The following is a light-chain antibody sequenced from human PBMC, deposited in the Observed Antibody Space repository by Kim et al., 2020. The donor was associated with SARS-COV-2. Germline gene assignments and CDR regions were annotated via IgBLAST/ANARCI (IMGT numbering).Light chain of an antibody. CDR2: GAS. CDR1: QTIGTN. Sequence: PGERATPFCGTSQTIGTNLAGYQQKPGQAPRLLIYGASIRATGIPARFSGSGSGTDFSLTISSLQSEDSAFYYCQQYNEWPSWTFGQGTKVDIK. CDR3: QQYNEWPSWT. V-gene: IGKV3D-15*01. J-gene: IGKJ1*01.